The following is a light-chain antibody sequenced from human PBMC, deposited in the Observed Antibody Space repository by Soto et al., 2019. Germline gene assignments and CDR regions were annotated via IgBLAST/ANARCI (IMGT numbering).Light chain of an antibody. CDR2: WAS. CDR3: QQYYSSVVT. J-gene: IGKJ5*01. V-gene: IGKV4-1*01. Sequence: DIVMTQSPDSLAVSLGARATINCKSSQSILSSSNNKNSLAWFQQQPGQPPKLLIYWASTRESGVPDRFSGSGSATDFTLTISSLQAEDVAVYYCQQYYSSVVTFGQGTRLEIK. CDR1: QSILSSSNNKNS.